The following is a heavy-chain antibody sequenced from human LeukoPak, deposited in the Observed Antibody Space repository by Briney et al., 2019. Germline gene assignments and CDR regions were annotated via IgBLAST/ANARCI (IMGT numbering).Heavy chain of an antibody. D-gene: IGHD1-26*01. J-gene: IGHJ5*02. V-gene: IGHV4-34*01. CDR1: SGSFSGYY. CDR3: ARGQGATVPQVGKNWFDP. CDR2: VNESGGT. Sequence: SETLSLTCAVYSGSFSGYYWNWIRQTPAKGMEWIGEVNESGGTNISPSLRSRVILSVDTSKNQFSLKLISVTVADTAIYYCARGQGATVPQVGKNWFDPWGQGTRVTVSS.